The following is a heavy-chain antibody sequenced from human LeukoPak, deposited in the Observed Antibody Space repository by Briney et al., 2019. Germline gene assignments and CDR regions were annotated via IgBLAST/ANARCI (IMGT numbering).Heavy chain of an antibody. Sequence: QPGGSLRLSCAASGFTFSSYAMSWVRQAPGKGLEWVSTLSGSGGNTYYADSVKGRVTISRDNSKNTLYLQMNSLRAEDTAVYHCTKGSYYYDSAHYFDYWGQGTLVTVSS. CDR3: TKGSYYYDSAHYFDY. CDR2: LSGSGGNT. CDR1: GFTFSSYA. V-gene: IGHV3-23*01. D-gene: IGHD3-22*01. J-gene: IGHJ4*02.